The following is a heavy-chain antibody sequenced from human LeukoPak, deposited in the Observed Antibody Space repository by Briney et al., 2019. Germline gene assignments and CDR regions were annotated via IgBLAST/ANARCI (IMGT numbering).Heavy chain of an antibody. V-gene: IGHV4-38-2*02. CDR3: ARDTSMGGVIGAFDI. CDR2: IYHSGST. Sequence: PSETLSLTCTVSGYSISSGYYWGWIRQPPGKGLEWIGSIYHSGSTYYNPSLKSRVTISVDTSKNQFSLKLSSVTAADTAVYYCARDTSMGGVIGAFDIWGQGTMVTVSS. D-gene: IGHD3-16*01. CDR1: GYSISSGYY. J-gene: IGHJ3*02.